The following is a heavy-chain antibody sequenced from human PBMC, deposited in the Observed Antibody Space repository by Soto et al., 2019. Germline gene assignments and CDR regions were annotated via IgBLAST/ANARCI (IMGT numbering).Heavy chain of an antibody. CDR3: ARWLAAAGDFYYYYMDV. V-gene: IGHV3-21*01. D-gene: IGHD6-13*01. Sequence: PGGSLRLSCAASGFTFSSYSMNWVRQAPGKGLEWVSSISSSSSYIYYADSVKGRFTISRDNAKNSLYLQMNSLRAEDTAVYYCARWLAAAGDFYYYYMDVWGKGTTVTVSS. J-gene: IGHJ6*03. CDR1: GFTFSSYS. CDR2: ISSSSSYI.